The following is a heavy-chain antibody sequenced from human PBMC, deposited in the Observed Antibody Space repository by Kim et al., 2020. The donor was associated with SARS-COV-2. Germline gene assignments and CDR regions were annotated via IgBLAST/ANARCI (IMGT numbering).Heavy chain of an antibody. CDR2: IYYSGST. D-gene: IGHD3-10*01. Sequence: SETLSLTCTVSGGSISSYYWSWIRQPPGKGLEWIGYIYYSGSTNYNPSLKSRVTISVDTSKNQFSLKLSSVTAADTAVYYCARLSYYYGSGSLNWFDPWGQVTLVTVSS. CDR1: GGSISSYY. J-gene: IGHJ5*02. V-gene: IGHV4-59*08. CDR3: ARLSYYYGSGSLNWFDP.